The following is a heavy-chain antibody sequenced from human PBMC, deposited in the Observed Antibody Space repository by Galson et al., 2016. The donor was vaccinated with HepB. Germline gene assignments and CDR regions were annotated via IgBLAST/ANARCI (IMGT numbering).Heavy chain of an antibody. CDR1: GYTFINYA. J-gene: IGHJ6*02. Sequence: SVKVSCKASGYTFINYAMHWVRQAPGQRLEWMGWINAGNGNTKYSQKFQGRVTITRDKSASTAYMELSSLRFEDQAVYYCARGLTSPDMVQEIIYYYYYYCMDVWGQGTTVTVSS. D-gene: IGHD3-10*01. V-gene: IGHV1-3*01. CDR3: ARGLTSPDMVQEIIYYYYYYCMDV. CDR2: INAGNGNT.